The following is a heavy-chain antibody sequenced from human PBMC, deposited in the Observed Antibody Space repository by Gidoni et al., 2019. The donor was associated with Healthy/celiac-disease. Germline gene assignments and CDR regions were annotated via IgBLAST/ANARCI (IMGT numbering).Heavy chain of an antibody. CDR3: ARVLGVVPAAIGSYYYGMDV. J-gene: IGHJ6*02. D-gene: IGHD2-2*02. CDR1: GGSISSGGYS. V-gene: IGHV4-30-2*01. Sequence: QLQLQESGSGLVKPSQTLSLTCAVSGGSISSGGYSWSWIRQPPGKGLEWLWYIYHSGSTYYNPSLKSRVTISVDRSKNQFSLKLSSVTAAETAVYYCARVLGVVPAAIGSYYYGMDVWGQGTTVTVSS. CDR2: IYHSGST.